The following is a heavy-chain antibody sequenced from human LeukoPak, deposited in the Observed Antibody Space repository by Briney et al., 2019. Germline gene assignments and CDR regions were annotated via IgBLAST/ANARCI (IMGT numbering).Heavy chain of an antibody. D-gene: IGHD3-22*01. CDR3: ARDNPDYYDSSGPFSFDY. CDR2: ISSSGSTI. CDR1: GFTFSDYY. J-gene: IGHJ4*02. Sequence: GGSLRLSCAASGFTFSDYYMSWIRQAPGKGLERVSYISSSGSTIYYADSVKGRFTISRDNAKNSLYLQMNSLRAEDTAVYYCARDNPDYYDSSGPFSFDYWGQGTLVTVSS. V-gene: IGHV3-11*01.